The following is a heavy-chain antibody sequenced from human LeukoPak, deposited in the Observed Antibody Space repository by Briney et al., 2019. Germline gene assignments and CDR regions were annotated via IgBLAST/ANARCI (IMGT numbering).Heavy chain of an antibody. J-gene: IGHJ4*02. CDR2: ISAYNSNT. CDR3: AREGAHYDFWSGYYTSSYFDY. CDR1: GYSFTSYG. V-gene: IGHV1-18*01. Sequence: VASVKVSCKASGYSFTSYGISWVRQAPGQGLEWMGWISAYNSNTNYAQNLQGRVTMTTDTSTGTVYLDLRSLRSDDTAVYYCAREGAHYDFWSGYYTSSYFDYWGQGTLVTVSS. D-gene: IGHD3-3*01.